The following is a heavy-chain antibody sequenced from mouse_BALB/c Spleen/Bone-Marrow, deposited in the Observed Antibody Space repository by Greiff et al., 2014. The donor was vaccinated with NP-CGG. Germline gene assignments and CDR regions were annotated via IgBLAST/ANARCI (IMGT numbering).Heavy chain of an antibody. Sequence: VHVKQSGAELVKPGASVKLSCTASGFNIKDTYMHWVKQRPEQGLEWIGRIDPANGNTKYDPRFQGKATITADASSNTAYPQLSSLTSEDTAVYYCTGRYGWFAYWGQGTLVTVSA. J-gene: IGHJ3*01. CDR1: GFNIKDTY. CDR3: TGRYGWFAY. D-gene: IGHD2-14*01. V-gene: IGHV14-3*02. CDR2: IDPANGNT.